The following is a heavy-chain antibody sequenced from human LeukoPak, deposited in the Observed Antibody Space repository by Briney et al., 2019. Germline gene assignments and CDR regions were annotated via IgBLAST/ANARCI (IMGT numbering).Heavy chain of an antibody. D-gene: IGHD6-6*01. CDR1: GFTFSSYG. Sequence: GGSLRLSCAASGFTFSSYGMHWVRQAPGKGLEWVAFIRYDGSNKYYADSVKGRFTISRDNSKNTLYLLMNSLRAEDTAVYYCAKDCVKYSSSSGSYYWGQGTLVTVSS. V-gene: IGHV3-30*02. CDR3: AKDCVKYSSSSGSYY. J-gene: IGHJ4*02. CDR2: IRYDGSNK.